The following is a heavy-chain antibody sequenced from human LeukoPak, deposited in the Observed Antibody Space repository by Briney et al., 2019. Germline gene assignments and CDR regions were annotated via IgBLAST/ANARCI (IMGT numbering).Heavy chain of an antibody. J-gene: IGHJ4*02. CDR2: INQDGSKK. V-gene: IGHV3-7*01. D-gene: IGHD5-24*01. Sequence: GGSLRLSCAASGFTFSGYWMSWVRQAPGKGLEWVANINQDGSKKNYVDSVKSRFTISRDNARNSLYLQMNSLTAEDTAAYYCAKVMWEMATITQTFDYWGQGTLVTVSS. CDR1: GFTFSGYW. CDR3: AKVMWEMATITQTFDY.